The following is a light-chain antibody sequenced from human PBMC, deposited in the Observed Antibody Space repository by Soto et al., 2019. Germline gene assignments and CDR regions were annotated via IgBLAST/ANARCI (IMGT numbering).Light chain of an antibody. CDR2: DVS. V-gene: IGLV2-14*01. CDR3: SSYTSSSKV. Sequence: XSALTQPASVSGSPGQSITISCTGTSSDVGGYNYVSWYQQHPGKAPKLMIYDVSNRPSGVSNRFSGSKSGNTASLTISGLQAEDEADYYCSSYTSSSKVFGTGTKVTVL. J-gene: IGLJ1*01. CDR1: SSDVGGYNY.